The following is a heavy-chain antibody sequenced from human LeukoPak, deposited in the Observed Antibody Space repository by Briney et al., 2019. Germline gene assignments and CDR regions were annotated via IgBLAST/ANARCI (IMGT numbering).Heavy chain of an antibody. CDR2: ISGSGGST. CDR3: AKEIDGFDV. V-gene: IGHV3-23*01. J-gene: IGHJ3*01. Sequence: GGSLRLSCAASGFTFSSYAMSWVRQAPGKGLEWVSAISGSGGSTYYADSVKGRFTISRDNAKNTMFLQMNNLRAEDTAVYYCAKEIDGFDVWGQGTPVTVSS. CDR1: GFTFSSYA.